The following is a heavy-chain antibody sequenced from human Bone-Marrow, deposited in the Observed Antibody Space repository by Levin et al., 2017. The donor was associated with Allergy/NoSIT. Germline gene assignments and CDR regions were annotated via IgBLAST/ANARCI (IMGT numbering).Heavy chain of an antibody. CDR1: GFVFDDYA. D-gene: IGHD1-26*01. CDR2: ISWSSSVI. Sequence: PGGSLRLSCTASGFVFDDYAMHWVRLSPGKGLEWVSGISWSSSVIAYAASVKGRFIISRDNAKNSVDLQMNDLKTEDTAVYYCAKAKTNSGFVVGFDSWGQGTRVIVSP. J-gene: IGHJ4*02. CDR3: AKAKTNSGFVVGFDS. V-gene: IGHV3-9*01.